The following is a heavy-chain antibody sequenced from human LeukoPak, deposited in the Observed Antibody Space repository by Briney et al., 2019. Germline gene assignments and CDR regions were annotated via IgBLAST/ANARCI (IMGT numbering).Heavy chain of an antibody. Sequence: GGSLRLSCVASGFTFSTYSMNWFRQAPGKGLEWVSTMTPGDTYIYYTDSVKGRFTISRDDAKNSLYLQMSSLRAEDTAVYYCVAGDWGARDSFDLWGRGTMVTVSS. CDR3: VAGDWGARDSFDL. CDR2: MTPGDTYI. CDR1: GFTFSTYS. D-gene: IGHD2-21*02. V-gene: IGHV3-21*01. J-gene: IGHJ3*01.